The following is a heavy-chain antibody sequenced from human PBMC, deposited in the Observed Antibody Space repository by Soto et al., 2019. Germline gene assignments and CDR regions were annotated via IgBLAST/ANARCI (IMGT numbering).Heavy chain of an antibody. V-gene: IGHV3-23*01. J-gene: IGHJ4*02. CDR1: GLIFNNYA. CDR2: ISSIGDNT. D-gene: IGHD1-26*01. Sequence: EVQLLESGGGLAQPGGSLRISCAASGLIFNNYAMSWVRQAPGKGLEWISAISSIGDNTYYADSVKGRFTISRDNSKNTLDLEMTSLRAEDTAVYFCAREVGAPAARFDYWGQGTLVTVSS. CDR3: AREVGAPAARFDY.